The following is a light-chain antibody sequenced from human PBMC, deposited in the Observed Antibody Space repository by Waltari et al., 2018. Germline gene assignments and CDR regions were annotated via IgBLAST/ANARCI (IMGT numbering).Light chain of an antibody. CDR3: SSYAGNNVYV. J-gene: IGLJ1*01. Sequence: QSALTQPRSVSGSPGQSVTISCTGTSSDFGRYNYVSWYQHHPGKAPKLMIYEVSKRPSGVPDRFSGSQSGSTASLTVSGLQAEDEADYYCSSYAGNNVYVFGSGTKVTVL. CDR1: SSDFGRYNY. V-gene: IGLV2-11*01. CDR2: EVS.